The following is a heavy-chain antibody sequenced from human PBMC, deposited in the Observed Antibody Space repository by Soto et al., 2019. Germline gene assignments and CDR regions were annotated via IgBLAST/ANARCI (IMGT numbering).Heavy chain of an antibody. Sequence: QVQLVQSGAEVKKPGSSVKVSCKASGGTFSSYAISWVRQAPGQGLEWMGGIIPIFGTANYAQKFQGRVTITADESTSTAYMELSSLRSEDTAVCYCARKAEDRYCSGGSCYFDYWGQGTLVTVSS. J-gene: IGHJ4*02. D-gene: IGHD2-15*01. CDR1: GGTFSSYA. CDR2: IIPIFGTA. CDR3: ARKAEDRYCSGGSCYFDY. V-gene: IGHV1-69*12.